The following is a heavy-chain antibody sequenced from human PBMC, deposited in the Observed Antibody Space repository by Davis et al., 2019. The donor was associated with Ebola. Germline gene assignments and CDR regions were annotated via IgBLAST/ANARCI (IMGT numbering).Heavy chain of an antibody. CDR2: ISNRGTT. J-gene: IGHJ5*01. V-gene: IGHV4-59*01. CDR3: ARERRFSSWFDS. D-gene: IGHD6-13*01. CDR1: GDSINNYY. Sequence: PSETLSLTCTVSGDSINNYYWSWIRQPPGKGLEWIGYISNRGTTNYNPSPKSRVSMSIDTSKNQFSLDLSSVTATDTAIYYCARERRFSSWFDSWGQGTLVTVSS.